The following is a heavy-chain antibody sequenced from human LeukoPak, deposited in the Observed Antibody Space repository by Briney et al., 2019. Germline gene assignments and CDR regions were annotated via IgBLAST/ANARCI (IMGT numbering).Heavy chain of an antibody. CDR3: ARVRHGAWQPIDN. CDR1: GYTLTNYY. J-gene: IGHJ4*02. CDR2: INPNSGAT. Sequence: GASVKVSCKASGYTLTNYYLHWVRQAPGQGLKWMGWINPNSGATHYAQSFQARVTMTRDTSIASSYMELTGLESDDTAVYYCARVRHGAWQPIDNWGQGTLVTVSS. V-gene: IGHV1-2*02. D-gene: IGHD3-10*01.